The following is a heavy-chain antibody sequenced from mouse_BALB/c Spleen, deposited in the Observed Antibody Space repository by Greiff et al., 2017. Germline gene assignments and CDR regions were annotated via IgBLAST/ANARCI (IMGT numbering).Heavy chain of an antibody. J-gene: IGHJ4*01. CDR1: GFSLTSYG. CDR2: IWAGGST. Sequence: QGQLKESGPGLVAPSQSLSITCTVSGFSLTSYGVHWVRQPPGKGLEWLGVIWAGGSTNYNSALMSRLSISKDNSKSQVFLKMNSLQTDDTAMYYCASNRYDGDYYAMDYWGQGTSVTVSS. V-gene: IGHV2-9*02. CDR3: ASNRYDGDYYAMDY. D-gene: IGHD2-14*01.